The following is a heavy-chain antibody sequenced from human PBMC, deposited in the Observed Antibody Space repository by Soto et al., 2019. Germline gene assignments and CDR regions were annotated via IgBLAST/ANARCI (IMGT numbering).Heavy chain of an antibody. CDR2: IDPSDSYT. CDR3: ARAPPGPAPRWGV. D-gene: IGHD3-16*01. Sequence: GALKISCKGSGYSFTSYWISWVRQMPGKGLEWMGRIDPSDSYTNYSPSFQGHVTISADKSISTAYLQLTSMTAADTAVYYCARAPPGPAPRWGVWGHGTTVTVSS. V-gene: IGHV5-10-1*01. J-gene: IGHJ6*02. CDR1: GYSFTSYW.